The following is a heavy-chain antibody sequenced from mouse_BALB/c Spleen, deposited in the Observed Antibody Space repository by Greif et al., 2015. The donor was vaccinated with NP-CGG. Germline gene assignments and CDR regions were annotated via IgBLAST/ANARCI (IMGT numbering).Heavy chain of an antibody. CDR2: ISSGGSYT. Sequence: EVQLQESGGGLVKPGGSLKLSCAASGFTFSSYAMSWVRQSPEKRLEWVAEISSGGSYTYYPDTVTGRFTISRDNAKNTLYLEMSSLRSEDTAMYYCAREGNYRFYFDYWGQGTTLTVSS. J-gene: IGHJ2*01. CDR3: AREGNYRFYFDY. CDR1: GFTFSSYA. V-gene: IGHV5-9-4*01. D-gene: IGHD2-14*01.